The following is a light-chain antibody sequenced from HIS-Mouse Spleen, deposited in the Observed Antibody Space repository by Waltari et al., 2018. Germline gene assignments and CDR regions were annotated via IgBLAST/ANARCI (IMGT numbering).Light chain of an antibody. Sequence: SYELTQPLSVSVALGQTARITCGGNNIGSKNVHWYQQKPGQAPVLAIDRDSNRASGIPERVSGSNSGNTATLTISRAKAGDDADYYCQVWDSSTVVFGGGTKLTVL. CDR1: NIGSKN. J-gene: IGLJ2*01. CDR2: RDS. CDR3: QVWDSSTVV. V-gene: IGLV3-9*01.